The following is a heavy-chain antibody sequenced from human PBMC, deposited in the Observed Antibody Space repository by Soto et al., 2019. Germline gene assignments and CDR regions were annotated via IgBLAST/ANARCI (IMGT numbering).Heavy chain of an antibody. D-gene: IGHD1-26*01. CDR1: GFTFSSYG. CDR3: AKRAVSGGSYGIDC. V-gene: IGHV3-30*18. J-gene: IGHJ4*02. CDR2: ISYDGSYK. Sequence: VQLVESGGGVVQPGRSLRLSCAASGFTFSSYGLHWVRQAPGKGLEWVAVISYDGSYKYYADSVQGRFTISRDNSKNPLFLQMNSLRVEDTAVYYCAKRAVSGGSYGIDCWGQGTLVSVSS.